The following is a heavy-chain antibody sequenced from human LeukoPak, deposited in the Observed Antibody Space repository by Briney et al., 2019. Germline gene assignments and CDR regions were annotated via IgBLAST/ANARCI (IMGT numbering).Heavy chain of an antibody. CDR1: GYTFTSYG. Sequence: ASVKVSCKASGYTFTSYGISWVRQAPGQGLEWMGWISAYNGNTNYAQKLQGRVTMTTDTSTSTAYMELRSLRSDDTAVYYCARHYYDSLTGYRHFDYWGQGTLVTVSS. J-gene: IGHJ4*02. V-gene: IGHV1-18*04. D-gene: IGHD3-9*01. CDR3: ARHYYDSLTGYRHFDY. CDR2: ISAYNGNT.